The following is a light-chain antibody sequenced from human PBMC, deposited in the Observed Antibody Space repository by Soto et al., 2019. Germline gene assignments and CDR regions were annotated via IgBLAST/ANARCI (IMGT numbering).Light chain of an antibody. J-gene: IGLJ2*01. CDR1: SSDVGGYNY. Sequence: QSALTQPRSVSGSPGQSVTISCTGTSSDVGGYNYVSWYQQHPGKAPKLMIYDVSKRPSGVPDRFSGSKSGNTASLTISGLHAEEEADYYCCAYAGSFVVFGGGTKLTV. V-gene: IGLV2-11*01. CDR3: CAYAGSFVV. CDR2: DVS.